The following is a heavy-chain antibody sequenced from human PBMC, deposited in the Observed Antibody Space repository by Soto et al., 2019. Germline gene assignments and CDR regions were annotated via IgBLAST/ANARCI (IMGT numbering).Heavy chain of an antibody. CDR1: GGTFSSYA. V-gene: IGHV1-69*06. J-gene: IGHJ4*02. Sequence: GASVKFSCTASGGTFSSYAISWVRHAPGQGLEWMGGIIPIFGTANYAQKFQGRVTITADKSTSTAYMELSSLRSEDTAVYYCARDPDYYGSGSDYWGQGTLVTVSS. CDR3: ARDPDYYGSGSDY. CDR2: IIPIFGTA. D-gene: IGHD3-10*01.